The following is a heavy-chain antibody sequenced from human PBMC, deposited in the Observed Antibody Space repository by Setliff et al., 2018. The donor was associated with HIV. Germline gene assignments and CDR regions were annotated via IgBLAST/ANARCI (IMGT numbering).Heavy chain of an antibody. J-gene: IGHJ3*01. Sequence: ASVKVSCKASGYIFSTYGINWVRQAPGQGLEWMGWISPFNLKTNFAQNFQGRVTLTTDTSTSTVFLELRSLRSDTAMYYCARDDGGYNYAEALDVWGQGTMVTVSS. CDR2: ISPFNLKT. V-gene: IGHV1-18*01. D-gene: IGHD3-16*01. CDR3: ARDDGGYNYAEALDV. CDR1: GYIFSTYG.